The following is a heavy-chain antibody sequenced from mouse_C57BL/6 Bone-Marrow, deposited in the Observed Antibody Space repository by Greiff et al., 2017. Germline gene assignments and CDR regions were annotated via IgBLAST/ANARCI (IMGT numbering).Heavy chain of an antibody. D-gene: IGHD4-1*02. Sequence: EVQLQESGGGLVQPKGSLKLSCAASGFSFHTYAMNWVRQAPGKGLEWVPRIRSKSINYETYYADAGKDRFTISSDDSESMLYMQMSNLKTEGTSMYYCVRLNWATSYWYFDVCGTGTTVTVSS. CDR1: GFSFHTYA. J-gene: IGHJ1*03. V-gene: IGHV10-1*01. CDR2: IRSKSINYET. CDR3: VRLNWATSYWYFDV.